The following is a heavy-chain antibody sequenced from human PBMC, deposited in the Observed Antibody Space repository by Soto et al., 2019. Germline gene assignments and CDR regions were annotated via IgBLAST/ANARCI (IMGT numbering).Heavy chain of an antibody. V-gene: IGHV1-3*01. CDR2: INGGTGQT. CDR1: GYTFTTHG. D-gene: IGHD4-17*01. Sequence: GASVKVSWKDSGYTFTTHGMHWVRQAPGQSLEWMGWINGGTGQTKHSQRFQGRVTITRDTSASTAYMELSSLRSEDTAVYYCAIRKGMKENYYYYGLDIWGQGTRDTVSS. CDR3: AIRKGMKENYYYYGLDI. J-gene: IGHJ6*02.